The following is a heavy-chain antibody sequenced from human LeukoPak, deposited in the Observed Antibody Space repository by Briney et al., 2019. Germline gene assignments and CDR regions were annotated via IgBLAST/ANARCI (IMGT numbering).Heavy chain of an antibody. J-gene: IGHJ5*02. CDR1: GGSISSSSYY. Sequence: SETLSLTCTVSGGSISSSSYYWGWIRQPPGKGLEWIGSIYYSGSTYYNPSLKSRVTISVDTSKNQFSLKLSSVTAADTAVYYCATTPTLGLRLGELSFNWFDPWGQGTLVTVSS. D-gene: IGHD3-16*02. V-gene: IGHV4-39*01. CDR3: ATTPTLGLRLGELSFNWFDP. CDR2: IYYSGST.